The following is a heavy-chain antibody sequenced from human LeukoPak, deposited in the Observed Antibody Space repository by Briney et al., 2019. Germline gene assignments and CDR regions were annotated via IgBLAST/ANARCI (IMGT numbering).Heavy chain of an antibody. V-gene: IGHV3-30*03. J-gene: IGHJ4*02. CDR3: PRGDVRDY. D-gene: IGHD2-21*01. CDR1: GFTFSNYG. CDR2: LSSDGSNK. Sequence: GRSLRLSCAASGFTFSNYGMHWVRQAPGKGLEWVAVLSSDGSNKYCADSVKGRFTISRDNAKNSLYLQMNSLRAEDTAVYYCPRGDVRDYWGQGTLVTVSS.